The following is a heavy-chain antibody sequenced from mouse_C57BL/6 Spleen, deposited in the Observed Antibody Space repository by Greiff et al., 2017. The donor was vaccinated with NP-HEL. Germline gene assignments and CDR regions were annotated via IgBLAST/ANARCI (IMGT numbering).Heavy chain of an antibody. CDR3: GRGGYDHYCDY. V-gene: IGHV10-3*01. CDR2: IRSNSSNYAT. Sequence: DGGLVQPKGSLKLSCAAPGFTFITYPMHRVRQAPGEALEWVARIRSNSSNYATYYADSVNDRFTIYRNDSQSKPYLQMNNLKTEETAMYYGGRGGYDHYCDYWGQGTTLTVSS. D-gene: IGHD2-3*01. CDR1: GFTFITYP. J-gene: IGHJ2*01.